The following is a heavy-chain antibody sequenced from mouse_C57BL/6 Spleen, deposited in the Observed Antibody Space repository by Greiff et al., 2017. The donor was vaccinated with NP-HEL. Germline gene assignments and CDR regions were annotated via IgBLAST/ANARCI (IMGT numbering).Heavy chain of an antibody. V-gene: IGHV5-12*01. J-gene: IGHJ4*01. CDR2: ISNGGGST. CDR1: GFTFSDYY. Sequence: EVQLVGSGGGLVQPGGSLKLSCAASGFTFSDYYMYWVRQTPEKRLEWVAYISNGGGSTYYPDTVKGRFTISRDNAKNTLYLQMSRLKSEDTAMYYCARHIMDYWGQGTSVTVSS. CDR3: ARHIMDY.